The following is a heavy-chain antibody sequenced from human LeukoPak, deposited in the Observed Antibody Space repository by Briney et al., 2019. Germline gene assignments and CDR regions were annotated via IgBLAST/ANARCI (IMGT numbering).Heavy chain of an antibody. CDR1: GFTFSSYG. CDR2: IRYDGSNK. J-gene: IGHJ4*02. V-gene: IGHV3-30*02. D-gene: IGHD5-18*01. Sequence: PGGSLRLSCAASGFTFSSYGMHWVRQAPGKGPEWVAFIRYDGSNKYSADSVKGRFTISRDNSKNTLYLQMNSLRAEDTAVYYCAKGPGYSYGHHFDYWRQGTLVTVSS. CDR3: AKGPGYSYGHHFDY.